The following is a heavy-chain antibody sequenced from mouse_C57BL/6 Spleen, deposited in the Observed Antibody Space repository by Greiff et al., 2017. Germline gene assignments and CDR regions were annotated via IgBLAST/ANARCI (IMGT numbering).Heavy chain of an antibody. V-gene: IGHV14-4*01. CDR3: TTSLNFDY. CDR1: GFNIKDDY. J-gene: IGHJ2*01. D-gene: IGHD6-2*01. Sequence: VQLQQSGAELVRPGASVKLSCTASGFNIKDDYMHWVKQRPEQGLEWIGWIDPENGDTEYASKFQGKATITADTSSNTAYLQLSSLTSEDTAVDYCTTSLNFDYWGQGTTLTVAS. CDR2: IDPENGDT.